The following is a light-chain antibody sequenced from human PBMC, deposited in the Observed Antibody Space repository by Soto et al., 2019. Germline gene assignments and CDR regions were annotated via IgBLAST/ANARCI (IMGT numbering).Light chain of an antibody. CDR3: QQHGSSPWT. CDR1: QSVSSSY. CDR2: SAS. Sequence: EIELARSTCTLSLSPWESAPLSCRASQSVSSSYLAWYQQKPGQAPRLLIYSASSRATGIPDRFSGSGSGTDFTLTISRLEPEDFAVYYCQQHGSSPWTFGQGTKVDIK. J-gene: IGKJ1*01. V-gene: IGKV3-20*01.